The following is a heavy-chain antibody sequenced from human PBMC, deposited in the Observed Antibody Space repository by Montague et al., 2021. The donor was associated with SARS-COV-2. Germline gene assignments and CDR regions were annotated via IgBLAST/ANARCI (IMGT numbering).Heavy chain of an antibody. J-gene: IGHJ6*02. CDR2: IRSRLYGGTT. CDR3: TSNASPYYGVDV. CDR1: GFTFGDYA. D-gene: IGHD2-2*01. Sequence: SLRLSCAGSGFTFGDYAMSWVRQAPGKGLQWVGFIRSRLYGGTTDYAASVKGRFTISRDDSRSIAYLQLNSLKTEDTAVYYCTSNASPYYGVDVWGQGTTATVSS. V-gene: IGHV3-49*04.